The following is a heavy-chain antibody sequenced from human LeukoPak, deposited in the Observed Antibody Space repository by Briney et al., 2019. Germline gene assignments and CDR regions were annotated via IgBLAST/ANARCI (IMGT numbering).Heavy chain of an antibody. J-gene: IGHJ3*02. CDR3: ARTGDAGGDTAGAFDI. Sequence: PSGTLSLTCAVSGGSISSSNWWSWVRQPPGKGLEWIGEIYHSGSTNYNPSLKSRVTISVDKSKNQFSLKLSSVTAADTAVYYCARTGDAGGDTAGAFDIWGQGTMVTVSS. CDR1: GGSISSSNW. CDR2: IYHSGST. V-gene: IGHV4-4*02. D-gene: IGHD2-21*01.